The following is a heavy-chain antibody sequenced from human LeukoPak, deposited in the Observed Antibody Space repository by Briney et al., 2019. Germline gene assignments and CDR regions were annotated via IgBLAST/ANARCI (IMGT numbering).Heavy chain of an antibody. D-gene: IGHD4-17*01. CDR2: FYHRA. CDR3: VREGEYGEDYY. Sequence: TSQTLSLTCTVSGGSSIGSGGYYWTWIRQHPEKGLEWIGYFYHRASYNPSLKSRVTISVDTSKNQFSLSLASVTAADTAVYYCVREGEYGEDYYWGQGAQAIVST. V-gene: IGHV4-31*03. J-gene: IGHJ4*02. CDR1: GGSSIGSGGYY.